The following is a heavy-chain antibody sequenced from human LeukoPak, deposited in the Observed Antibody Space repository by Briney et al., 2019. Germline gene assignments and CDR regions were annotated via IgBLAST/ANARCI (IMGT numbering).Heavy chain of an antibody. J-gene: IGHJ5*02. D-gene: IGHD6-13*01. CDR2: ISWNSGSI. CDR1: GFTFDDYA. Sequence: GRSLRLSCAASGFTFDDYAMHWVRQAPGKGLEWVSGISWNSGSIGYADSVKGRFTISRDNAKNSLYLQMNSLRAEDTALYYCAKDDRIAAAGDRPNWFDPWGQGTLVTVSS. V-gene: IGHV3-9*01. CDR3: AKDDRIAAAGDRPNWFDP.